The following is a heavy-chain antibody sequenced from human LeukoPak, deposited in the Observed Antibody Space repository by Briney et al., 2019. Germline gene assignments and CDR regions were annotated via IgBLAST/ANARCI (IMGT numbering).Heavy chain of an antibody. D-gene: IGHD2-2*01. CDR2: IYYSGST. V-gene: IGHV4-39*07. Sequence: SETLSLTCSVSGGSISSSSYYWGWIRQPPGKGLEWIGSIYYSGSTNYNPSLKSRVTMSVDTSKNQFSLKLSSVTAADTAVYYCAAYPSVDYWGQGTLVTVSS. CDR1: GGSISSSSYY. J-gene: IGHJ4*02. CDR3: AAYPSVDY.